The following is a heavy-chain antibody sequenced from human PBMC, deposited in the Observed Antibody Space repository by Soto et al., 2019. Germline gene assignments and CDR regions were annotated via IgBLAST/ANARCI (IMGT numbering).Heavy chain of an antibody. J-gene: IGHJ5*02. CDR1: GGSISSYY. D-gene: IGHD3-10*01. CDR2: IYYSGST. V-gene: IGHV4-59*01. Sequence: SETLSLTCTVSGGSISSYYWSWIRQPPGKGLEWIGYIYYSGSTNYNPSLKSRVTISVDTSKNQFSLKLSSVTAADTAVYYCARHHVLPGGFYPWGQGTLVTVSS. CDR3: ARHHVLPGGFYP.